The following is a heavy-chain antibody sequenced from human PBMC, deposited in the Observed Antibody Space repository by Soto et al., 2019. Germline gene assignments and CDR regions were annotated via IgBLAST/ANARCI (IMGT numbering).Heavy chain of an antibody. CDR1: GFTFRTYY. D-gene: IGHD6-6*01. Sequence: GGSLRLSCAASGFTFRTYYMIWVRQAPGKGLEWVSSISAGSTNIYYAPSVKGRFTISRDNAKNSLYLQINSLRAEDTAVYYCARQYPSSSRHFDHWGQGTLVTVSS. V-gene: IGHV3-21*01. CDR3: ARQYPSSSRHFDH. J-gene: IGHJ4*02. CDR2: ISAGSTNI.